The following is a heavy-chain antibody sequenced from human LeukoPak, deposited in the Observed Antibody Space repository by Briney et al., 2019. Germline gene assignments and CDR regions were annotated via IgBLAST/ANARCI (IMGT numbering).Heavy chain of an antibody. CDR3: ARGSGYSGYGGINDAFDI. D-gene: IGHD5-12*01. Sequence: PGGSLRLSCAASGFTFSSYAMSWVRQAPGKGLEWVSAISGSGGSTYYADSVKGRFTISRDNSKNTLYLQMNSLRSDDTAVYYCARGSGYSGYGGINDAFDIWGQGTMVSVSS. J-gene: IGHJ3*02. CDR2: ISGSGGST. V-gene: IGHV3-23*01. CDR1: GFTFSSYA.